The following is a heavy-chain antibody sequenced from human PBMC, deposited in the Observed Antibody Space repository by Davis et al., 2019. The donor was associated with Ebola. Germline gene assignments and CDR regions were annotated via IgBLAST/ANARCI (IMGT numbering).Heavy chain of an antibody. D-gene: IGHD6-6*01. Sequence: GESLKTSCAASGFTFSSYAMSWVRQAPGKGLEWVSAISGSGGSTYYADSVKGRFTISRDNSKNTLYLQMNSLRAEDTAVYYCAKRRRVAALYYYYGMDVWGQGTTVTVSS. V-gene: IGHV3-23*01. CDR1: GFTFSSYA. CDR3: AKRRRVAALYYYYGMDV. CDR2: ISGSGGST. J-gene: IGHJ6*02.